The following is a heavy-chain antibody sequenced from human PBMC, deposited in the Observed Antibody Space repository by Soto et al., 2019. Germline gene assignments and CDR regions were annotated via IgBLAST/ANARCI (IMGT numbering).Heavy chain of an antibody. D-gene: IGHD1-26*01. CDR1: GFTFSSYA. CDR3: ARDRWQLLHAFDI. V-gene: IGHV3-23*01. Sequence: GWSLRLSCAASGFTFSSYAMSWVRQAPGKGLEWVSAISGSGGSTYYADSVKGRFTISRDNSKNSLYLQMNSLRAEDTAGYYCARDRWQLLHAFDISGQGTMVTVS. CDR2: ISGSGGST. J-gene: IGHJ3*02.